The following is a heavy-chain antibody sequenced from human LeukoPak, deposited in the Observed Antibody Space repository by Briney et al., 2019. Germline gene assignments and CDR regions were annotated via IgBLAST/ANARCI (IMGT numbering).Heavy chain of an antibody. CDR1: GYTLTELS. CDR2: SDPQDGET. CDR3: ATLNDYLDF. V-gene: IGHV1-24*01. Sequence: ASVKVSCTVSGYTLTELSMHCVRRAPGNGLEWMGGSDPQDGETIYAQKFQGRVSMTEDTSTDTAYMELSSLRYEDAAVYYCATLNDYLDFWGQGTLVTVSS. J-gene: IGHJ4*02.